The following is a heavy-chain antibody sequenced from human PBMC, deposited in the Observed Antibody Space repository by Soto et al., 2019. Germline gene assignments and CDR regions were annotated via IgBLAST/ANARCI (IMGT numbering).Heavy chain of an antibody. J-gene: IGHJ5*02. CDR2: INVDSGYT. V-gene: IGHV1-18*04. D-gene: IGHD3-9*01. Sequence: QLQLVQSAAEVKKPGASVRVSCKASGYPFINYGISWIRQAHELGLEGMGWINVDSGYTNYAQKGQGRVTMTVDTASDTAFIELRSLRLDDTAVYVGATSYDTGFDAWGQGTLVSVSS. CDR1: GYPFINYG. CDR3: ATSYDTGFDA.